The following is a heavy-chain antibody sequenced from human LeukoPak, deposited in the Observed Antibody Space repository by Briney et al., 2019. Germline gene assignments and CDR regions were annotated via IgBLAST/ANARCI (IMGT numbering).Heavy chain of an antibody. V-gene: IGHV4-59*01. D-gene: IGHD5-18*01. J-gene: IGHJ4*02. CDR1: GGSISSYY. CDR3: ARDGGQRGYSYGYALDFDY. CDR2: IYYSGST. Sequence: SETLSLTCTVSGGSISSYYWSWIRQPPGKGLEWIGYIYYSGSTNYNPSLKSRVTISVDTSKNQFSLKLSSVTAADTAVYYCARDGGQRGYSYGYALDFDYWGQGTLGTVSS.